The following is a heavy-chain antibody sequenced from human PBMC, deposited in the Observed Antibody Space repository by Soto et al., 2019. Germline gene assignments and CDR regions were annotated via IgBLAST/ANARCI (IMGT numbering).Heavy chain of an antibody. CDR3: VRAYYDTFGYSLDP. CDR1: GSAMSGYY. CDR2: IYYSDSA. Sequence: SETLYLTCPVSGSAMSGYYWGWIRQPPGKGLEWIGYIYYSDSANYNPSLKSRVIISDDTSKNQFSLRLSSVTAADTAVYYCVRAYYDTFGYSLDPWGQG. J-gene: IGHJ5*02. D-gene: IGHD3-22*01. V-gene: IGHV4-59*01.